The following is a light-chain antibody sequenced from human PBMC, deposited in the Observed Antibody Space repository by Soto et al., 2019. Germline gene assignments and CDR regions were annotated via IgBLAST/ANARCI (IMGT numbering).Light chain of an antibody. J-gene: IGLJ3*02. V-gene: IGLV1-44*01. CDR1: SSNIGSNN. CDR3: AVWDDGLTGWV. Sequence: QSVLTQPPSASGTPGQRVTISCSGSSSNIGSNNINWYQQLPGTAPKLLIYNNNQRPSGVLDRFSGSKSGTSASLAISGLQSEDEADYYCAVWDDGLTGWVFGGGTKLTVL. CDR2: NNN.